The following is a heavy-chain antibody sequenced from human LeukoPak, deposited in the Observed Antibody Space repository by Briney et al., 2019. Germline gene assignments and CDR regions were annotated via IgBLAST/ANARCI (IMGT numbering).Heavy chain of an antibody. V-gene: IGHV3-23*01. CDR1: GFTFSNYG. CDR2: ISSSGGST. CDR3: AKGGEWLVSSAFYYYYMDV. J-gene: IGHJ6*03. Sequence: PGRSLRLSCAASGFTFSNYGMSWVRQAPGKGLQWVSAISSSGGSTYYVDSVKGRFTISRDNSKNTLYLQMNSLRAEDTAVYYCAKGGEWLVSSAFYYYYMDVWGKGTTVTISS. D-gene: IGHD6-19*01.